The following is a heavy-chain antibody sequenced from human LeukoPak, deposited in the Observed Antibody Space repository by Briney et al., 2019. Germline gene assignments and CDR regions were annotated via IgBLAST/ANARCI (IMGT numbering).Heavy chain of an antibody. CDR1: GYTFISYW. V-gene: IGHV5-51*01. Sequence: AGESLKISCKGSGYTFISYWIGWVRQMPGKGLEWMGIIYPGDSDTRYSPSLQGQVTIAADRSTSTAYLQWSSLKASDTAMYYCARSSYYYVPFDYWGQGTLVTVSS. CDR3: ARSSYYYVPFDY. J-gene: IGHJ4*02. CDR2: IYPGDSDT. D-gene: IGHD3-10*02.